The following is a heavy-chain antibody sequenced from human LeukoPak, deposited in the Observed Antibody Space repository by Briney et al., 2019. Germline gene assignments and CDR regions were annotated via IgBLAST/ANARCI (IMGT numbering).Heavy chain of an antibody. D-gene: IGHD2-15*01. CDR1: GDSISSDYY. J-gene: IGHJ4*02. Sequence: SDTLSLTCAVSGDSISSDYYWAWIRQSPGKGLEWIGNIFHSGSTYYNPSLRSRVTISVDMSKNQFSLTLNSVTAADTAVYYCARNPPITTPGNCSGGNCPQPQLDYWGQGTLVTVSS. CDR3: ARNPPITTPGNCSGGNCPQPQLDY. CDR2: IFHSGST. V-gene: IGHV4-38-2*01.